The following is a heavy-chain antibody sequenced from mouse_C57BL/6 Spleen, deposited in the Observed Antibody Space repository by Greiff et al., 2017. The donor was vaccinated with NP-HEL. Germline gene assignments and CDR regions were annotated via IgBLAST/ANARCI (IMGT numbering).Heavy chain of an antibody. Sequence: EVHLVESGGGLVKPGGSLKLSCAASGFTFSSYAMSWVRQTPEKRLEWVATISDGGSYTYYPDNVKGRFTISRDNAKNNLYLQMSHLKSEDTAMYYCARNWEGAMDYWGQGTSVTVSS. V-gene: IGHV5-4*01. D-gene: IGHD4-1*01. CDR1: GFTFSSYA. CDR2: ISDGGSYT. J-gene: IGHJ4*01. CDR3: ARNWEGAMDY.